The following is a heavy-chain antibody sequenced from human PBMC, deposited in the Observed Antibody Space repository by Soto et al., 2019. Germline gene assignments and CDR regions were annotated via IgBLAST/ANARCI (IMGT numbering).Heavy chain of an antibody. Sequence: SETLSLTCNVSGDSISDFYCSWIRQSPGKGLEFIGYIYYSGVTYYSPSLQSRVTFSMDTSKSQFSLQLKSVTAADTAIYYCAALGRYVNYIENWGQGTLVTVSS. D-gene: IGHD1-26*01. V-gene: IGHV4-59*01. CDR2: IYYSGVT. CDR3: AALGRYVNYIEN. CDR1: GDSISDFY. J-gene: IGHJ4*02.